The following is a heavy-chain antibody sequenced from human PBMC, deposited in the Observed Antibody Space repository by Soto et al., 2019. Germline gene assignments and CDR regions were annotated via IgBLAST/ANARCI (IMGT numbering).Heavy chain of an antibody. CDR1: GFTFSSYG. Sequence: ESGGGVVQPGRSLRLSCAASGFTFSSYGMHWVRQAPGKGLEWVAVISYDGSNKYYADSVKGRFTISRDNSKNTLYLQMNSLRAEDTAVYYCAKDLWFDPWGQGTLVSVSS. J-gene: IGHJ5*02. CDR2: ISYDGSNK. CDR3: AKDLWFDP. V-gene: IGHV3-30*18.